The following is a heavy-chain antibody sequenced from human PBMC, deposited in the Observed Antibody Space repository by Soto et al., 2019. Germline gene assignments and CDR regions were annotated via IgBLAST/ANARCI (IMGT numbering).Heavy chain of an antibody. CDR1: GGSFETFI. D-gene: IGHD3-10*01. CDR2: VVPILGTP. Sequence: QVQLVQSGAEVKEPGSSVKVSCEASGGSFETFIMNWVRQTPGRGLEWMGGVVPILGTPTYAERFKGKVKISATRSAGRTQMEVTSLRSEDSGIYYFARKGPYGSSRAGMDVWGQGTTVIVSS. J-gene: IGHJ6*01. CDR3: ARKGPYGSSRAGMDV. V-gene: IGHV1-69*01.